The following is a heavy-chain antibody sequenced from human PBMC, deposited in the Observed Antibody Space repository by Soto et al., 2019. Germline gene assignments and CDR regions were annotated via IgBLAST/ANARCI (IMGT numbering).Heavy chain of an antibody. V-gene: IGHV4-34*01. J-gene: IGHJ4*02. Sequence: SETLSLTCAVYGGSFSGYYWSWIRQPPGKGLEWIGEINHSGSTNYNPSLKSRVTISVDTSKNQFSLNLSSVTAADTAVYYCARGMPYDYIWGSYPKEMYYFDYWGQGTLVTVSS. CDR2: INHSGST. CDR1: GGSFSGYY. D-gene: IGHD3-16*02. CDR3: ARGMPYDYIWGSYPKEMYYFDY.